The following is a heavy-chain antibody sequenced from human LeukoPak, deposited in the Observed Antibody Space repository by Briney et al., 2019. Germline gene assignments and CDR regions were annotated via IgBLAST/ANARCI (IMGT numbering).Heavy chain of an antibody. CDR1: GFTFSSYA. CDR2: ISGSGGST. J-gene: IGHJ3*02. CDR3: AELEMATINAFDI. Sequence: SGGSLRLSCAASGFTFSSYAMSWVRQAPGKGLEWVSAISGSGGSTYYADSVKGRFTISRDNSKNTLYLQMNSLRAEDTAVYYCAELEMATINAFDIWGKGTRVTVSS. V-gene: IGHV3-23*01. D-gene: IGHD5-24*01.